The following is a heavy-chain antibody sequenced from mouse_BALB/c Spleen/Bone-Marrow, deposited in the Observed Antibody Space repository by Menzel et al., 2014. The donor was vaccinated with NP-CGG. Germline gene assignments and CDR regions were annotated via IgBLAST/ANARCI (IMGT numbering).Heavy chain of an antibody. CDR2: IDPYYGGI. D-gene: IGHD2-14*01. CDR3: ARSIEYRPLTY. J-gene: IGHJ3*01. CDR1: GYSFTSYN. Sequence: EIQLQQSGPELGKPGASVKISCKASGYSFTSYNMNWVKQTNGRSLAWIGNIDPYYGGISYNQKFKDKATLTVDKSSSTAYMQLKSLTSEDSAVYYCARSIEYRPLTYWGQGTPVTVSA. V-gene: IGHV1-39*01.